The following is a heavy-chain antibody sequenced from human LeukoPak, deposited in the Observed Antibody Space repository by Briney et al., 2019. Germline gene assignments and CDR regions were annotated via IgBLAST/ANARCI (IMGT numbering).Heavy chain of an antibody. D-gene: IGHD6-19*01. CDR3: ARGLPSGYSSGWPTSPYFDY. Sequence: SETLSLTCTVSGGSISSGGYYWSWIRQHPGKGLEWIGYIYYSGSTYYNPSLKSRVTISVDTSKNQFSLKLSSVTAADTAVYYCARGLPSGYSSGWPTSPYFDYWGQGTLVTVSS. CDR1: GGSISSGGYY. V-gene: IGHV4-31*03. J-gene: IGHJ4*02. CDR2: IYYSGST.